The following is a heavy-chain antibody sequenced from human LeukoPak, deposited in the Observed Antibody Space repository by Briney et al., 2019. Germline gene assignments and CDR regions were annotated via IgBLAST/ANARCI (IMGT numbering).Heavy chain of an antibody. D-gene: IGHD1-26*01. J-gene: IGHJ4*02. Sequence: GRSLRLSCAASGFTFSSYGMHWVRQAPGKGLEWVAVIWYDGSNKYYADSVKGRFTISRDNSKNTLYLQMNSLRAEDTAVYYCARDLGSYSSLDYWGQGTLVTVSS. CDR1: GFTFSSYG. CDR2: IWYDGSNK. V-gene: IGHV3-33*01. CDR3: ARDLGSYSSLDY.